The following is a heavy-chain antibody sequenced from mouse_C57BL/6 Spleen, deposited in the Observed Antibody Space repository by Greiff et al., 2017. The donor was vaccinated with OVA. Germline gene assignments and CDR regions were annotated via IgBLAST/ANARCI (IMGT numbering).Heavy chain of an antibody. J-gene: IGHJ2*01. D-gene: IGHD1-1*01. V-gene: IGHV1-15*01. CDR2: IDPETGGT. Sequence: QVQLKQSGAELVRPGASVTLSCKASGYTFTDYEMHWVKQTPVHGLEWIGAIDPETGGTAYNQKFKGKAILTADKSSSTAYMELRSLTSEDSAVYDCTRDSIATVVSFDYWGQGTTLTVSS. CDR1: GYTFTDYE. CDR3: TRDSIATVVSFDY.